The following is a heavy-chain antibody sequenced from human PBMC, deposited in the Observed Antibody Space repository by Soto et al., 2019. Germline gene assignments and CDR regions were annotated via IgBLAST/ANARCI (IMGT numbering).Heavy chain of an antibody. V-gene: IGHV1-69*02. Sequence: GASVKVSCKASGGTFSSYTISWVRQAPGQGLEWMGRIIPILGIANYAQKFQGRVTITADKSTSTAYMELSSLRSEDTAVYYCARGLVYPGGRSTGDAFDIWGQGTMVTVSS. J-gene: IGHJ3*02. CDR1: GGTFSSYT. D-gene: IGHD2-8*01. CDR2: IIPILGIA. CDR3: ARGLVYPGGRSTGDAFDI.